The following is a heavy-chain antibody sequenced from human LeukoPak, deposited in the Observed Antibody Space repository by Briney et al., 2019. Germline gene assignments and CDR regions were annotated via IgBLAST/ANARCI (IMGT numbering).Heavy chain of an antibody. V-gene: IGHV3-23*01. CDR2: ISGSGATT. CDR3: ATSGSGWYRFDY. Sequence: GGSLRLSCAASGFTFSSYAMSWVRQAPGKGLERVSAISGSGATTYYADSVRGRFSISRDISKNTLYLQMNSLRVEDTAVYYCATSGSGWYRFDYWGQGTLVSVSS. D-gene: IGHD6-19*01. CDR1: GFTFSSYA. J-gene: IGHJ4*02.